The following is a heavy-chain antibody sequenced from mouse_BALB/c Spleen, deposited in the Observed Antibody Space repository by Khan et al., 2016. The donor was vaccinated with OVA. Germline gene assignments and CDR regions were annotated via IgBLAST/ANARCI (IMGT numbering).Heavy chain of an antibody. CDR2: VSTGGGYT. V-gene: IGHV5-6*01. Sequence: EVQLQESGGDLVKPGGSLKLSCAASGFTFSTYGMSWVRQTPDKRLEWVATVSTGGGYTYSPDSVQGRFTISRDNAKNTLYLQMSGLKSEDTAMFYCTRLAYYYDSEGFAYWGKGTLVTVSA. D-gene: IGHD1-1*01. J-gene: IGHJ3*01. CDR1: GFTFSTYG. CDR3: TRLAYYYDSEGFAY.